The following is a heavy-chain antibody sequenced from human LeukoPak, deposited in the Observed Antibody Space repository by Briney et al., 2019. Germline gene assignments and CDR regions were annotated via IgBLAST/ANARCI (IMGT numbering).Heavy chain of an antibody. J-gene: IGHJ4*02. CDR1: GFTFGDYA. V-gene: IGHV3-49*04. Sequence: GGSLRLSCTASGFTFGDYAMSWVRQAPGKGLEWVGFIRSKAYGGTTEYAASVKGRFTISRDDSKSIAYLQMNSLKTEDTAVYYCTRVLRYFDWLTDYWGQGTLVTVSS. CDR2: IRSKAYGGTT. CDR3: TRVLRYFDWLTDY. D-gene: IGHD3-9*01.